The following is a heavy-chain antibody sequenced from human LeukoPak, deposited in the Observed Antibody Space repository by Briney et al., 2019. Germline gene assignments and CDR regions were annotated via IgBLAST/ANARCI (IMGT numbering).Heavy chain of an antibody. J-gene: IGHJ4*02. CDR1: GGSISSSSYY. CDR3: ARDGRQSTMVRGAPTQ. V-gene: IGHV4-39*07. Sequence: SETLSLTCTVSGGSISSSSYYWGWIRQPPGKGLEWIGSIYHSGSTYYNPSLKSRVTISVDTSKNQFSLKLSSVAAADTAVYYCARDGRQSTMVRGAPTQWGQGTLVTVSS. D-gene: IGHD3-10*01. CDR2: IYHSGST.